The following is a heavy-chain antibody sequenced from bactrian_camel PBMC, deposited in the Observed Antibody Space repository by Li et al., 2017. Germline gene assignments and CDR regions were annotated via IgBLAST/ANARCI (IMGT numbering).Heavy chain of an antibody. CDR1: EFTYSRTW. J-gene: IGHJ4*01. CDR2: IYHGGGAT. V-gene: IGHV3S1*01. Sequence: HVQLVESGGGSVQAGGTLRLSCTASEFTYSRTWLGWFRQGPGKEREGGAAIYHGGGATAYADSVKGRFTISRDDAKSTLYLQLNNLTIEDTAMYYCARGSWRNGVRGQGTQVTVS. CDR3: ARGSWRNGV. D-gene: IGHD5*01.